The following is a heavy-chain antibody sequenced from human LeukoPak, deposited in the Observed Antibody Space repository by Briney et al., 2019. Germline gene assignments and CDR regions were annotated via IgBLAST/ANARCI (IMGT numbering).Heavy chain of an antibody. CDR2: IYYTGST. Sequence: SETLSLTCTVSGGSITSGDYYWSWIRQPPGKGPEWIGYIYYTGSTYYNPSLKSRVTISVDTSKNQFSLKLNSVTAADTAIYYCARLRYSKPIYYYMDVWGKGTTVTVSS. CDR3: ARLRYSKPIYYYMDV. D-gene: IGHD4-11*01. J-gene: IGHJ6*03. CDR1: GGSITSGDYY. V-gene: IGHV4-30-4*01.